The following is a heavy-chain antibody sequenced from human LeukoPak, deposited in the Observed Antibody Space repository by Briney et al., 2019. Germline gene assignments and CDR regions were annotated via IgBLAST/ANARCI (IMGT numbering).Heavy chain of an antibody. Sequence: PGGSLRLSCAASGFTFSSYEMNWVRQAPGKGLEWVSYISSSGSTIYYADSEKGRFTISRDNAKNSLYLQMNSLRAEDTAVYYCMGAGRITMVRGVTNGMDVWGKGTTVTVSS. CDR3: MGAGRITMVRGVTNGMDV. CDR2: ISSSGSTI. D-gene: IGHD3-10*01. CDR1: GFTFSSYE. J-gene: IGHJ6*04. V-gene: IGHV3-48*03.